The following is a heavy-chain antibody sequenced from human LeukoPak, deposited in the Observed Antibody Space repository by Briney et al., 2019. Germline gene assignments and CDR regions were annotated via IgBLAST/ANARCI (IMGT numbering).Heavy chain of an antibody. J-gene: IGHJ4*02. CDR2: ISGSGGST. V-gene: IGHV3-23*01. Sequence: GGSLGLSCAASGFTFSSYAMSWVRQAPGKGLEWVSAISGSGGSTYYADSVKGRFTISRDNSKNTLYLQMSSLRAEDTAVYYCAKAIVGANFDYWGQGTLVTVSS. D-gene: IGHD1-26*01. CDR3: AKAIVGANFDY. CDR1: GFTFSSYA.